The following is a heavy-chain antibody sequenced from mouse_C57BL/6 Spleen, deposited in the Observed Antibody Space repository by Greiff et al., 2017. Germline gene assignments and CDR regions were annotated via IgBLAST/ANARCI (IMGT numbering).Heavy chain of an antibody. CDR2: IHPSDSDT. Sequence: VQLQQPGAELVKPGASVKVSCKASGYTFTSYWMHWVKQRPGQGLEWIGRIHPSDSDTNYNQKFKGKATLTVDKSSSTAYMQLSSLTSEDSAVYYCASFITTVVDSFDYWGQGTTLTVSS. CDR3: ASFITTVVDSFDY. V-gene: IGHV1-74*01. J-gene: IGHJ2*01. D-gene: IGHD1-1*01. CDR1: GYTFTSYW.